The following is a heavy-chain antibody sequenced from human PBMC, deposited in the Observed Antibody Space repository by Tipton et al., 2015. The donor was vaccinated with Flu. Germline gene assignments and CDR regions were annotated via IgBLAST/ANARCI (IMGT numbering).Heavy chain of an antibody. CDR1: GDSTTNSGYH. V-gene: IGHV4-39*07. Sequence: TLSLTCSVSGDSTTNSGYHWAWIRQPPGKDLQWIGSLYPTGDSFHNPSLAGRVSISGDTSKGQFSLRLTSVTAADPALYYCATVSSFYFFFDSWGLGTLVTVSS. CDR3: ATVSSFYFFFDS. D-gene: IGHD5/OR15-5a*01. J-gene: IGHJ4*02. CDR2: LYPTGDS.